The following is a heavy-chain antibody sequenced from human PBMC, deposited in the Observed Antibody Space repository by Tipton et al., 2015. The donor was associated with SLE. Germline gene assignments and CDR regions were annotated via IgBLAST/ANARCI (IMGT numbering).Heavy chain of an antibody. D-gene: IGHD5-18*01. CDR3: ARAAMARDAFDI. J-gene: IGHJ3*02. V-gene: IGHV4-34*01. CDR2: INHSGSI. CDR1: GGSFSGYY. Sequence: TLSLTCAVYGGSFSGYYWSWIRQPPGKGLEWIGEINHSGSINYKPSLKSRVTISVDTSKNQFSLKLSSVTAADTAVYYCARAAMARDAFDIWGQGTMVTVSS.